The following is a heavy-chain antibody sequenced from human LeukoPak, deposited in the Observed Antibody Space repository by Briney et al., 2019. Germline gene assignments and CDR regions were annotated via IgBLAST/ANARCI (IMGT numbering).Heavy chain of an antibody. CDR1: GFTFSSYA. J-gene: IGHJ3*02. Sequence: PGGSLRLSCAASGFTFSSYAMSWVRQAPGKGLEWVSAISGSGGSTYYADSVKGRFTISRDNSKNTLYLQMNSLRAEDTAVYYCAKDLRYNWNYVLSSDDAFDIWGQGTMVTVSS. CDR2: ISGSGGST. CDR3: AKDLRYNWNYVLSSDDAFDI. V-gene: IGHV3-23*01. D-gene: IGHD1-7*01.